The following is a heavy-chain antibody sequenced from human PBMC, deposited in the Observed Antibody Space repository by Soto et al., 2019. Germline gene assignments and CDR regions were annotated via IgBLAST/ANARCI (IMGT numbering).Heavy chain of an antibody. CDR1: GGSISSSY. J-gene: IGHJ4*02. D-gene: IGHD3-3*01. CDR2: IYDSGST. Sequence: SDTLSLTCTVSGGSISSSYWSWIRQPPGKGLEWIGYIYDSGSTYYNSSLKSRVTMSVDTSKNQFSLKLSSVTAADTAVYYCARQPIYCGQGTPVTVSS. CDR3: ARQPIY. V-gene: IGHV4-59*08.